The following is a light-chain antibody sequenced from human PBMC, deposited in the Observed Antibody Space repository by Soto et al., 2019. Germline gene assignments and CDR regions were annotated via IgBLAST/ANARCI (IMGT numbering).Light chain of an antibody. V-gene: IGLV2-14*03. CDR3: GSYSSSGTLV. Sequence: QSALTQPASVSGSPGQSITISCTGTSSDVGGYDYVSWYQRHPGKAPKLVIYDVSNRPSGVSYRFSGSKSGNTASLTISGLQAEDDADYYCGSYSSSGTLVFGGGTKLTVL. CDR1: SSDVGGYDY. CDR2: DVS. J-gene: IGLJ2*01.